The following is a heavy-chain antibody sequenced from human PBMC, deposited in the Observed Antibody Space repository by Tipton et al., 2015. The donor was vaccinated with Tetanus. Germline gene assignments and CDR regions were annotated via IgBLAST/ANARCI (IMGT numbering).Heavy chain of an antibody. J-gene: IGHJ4*02. V-gene: IGHV1-2*02. CDR1: GYTFTGYY. Sequence: QLVQSGAEVKKPGASVKVSCKASGYTFTGYYVHWVRQAPGQGLEWLGWINPHSGGTSYAQKFQGRVTMTRDTSISTAYMELSRLRSGGTAGYCCARGVIAAGPLLDYWGQGTLVTVSS. D-gene: IGHD6-6*01. CDR3: ARGVIAAGPLLDY. CDR2: INPHSGGT.